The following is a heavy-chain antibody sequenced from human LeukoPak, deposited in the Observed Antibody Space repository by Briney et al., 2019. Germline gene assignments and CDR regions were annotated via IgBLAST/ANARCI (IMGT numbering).Heavy chain of an antibody. CDR2: ISGSGGST. CDR1: GFTFGSYA. Sequence: GGSLRLSCAASGFTFGSYAMSWVRQAPGEGLEWVSAISGSGGSTYYADSVKGRFTISRDNSKNTLYLQMNSLRAEDTAVYYCARVRLQPRTLLDDAFDIWGQGTMVTVSS. V-gene: IGHV3-23*01. CDR3: ARVRLQPRTLLDDAFDI. D-gene: IGHD1-14*01. J-gene: IGHJ3*02.